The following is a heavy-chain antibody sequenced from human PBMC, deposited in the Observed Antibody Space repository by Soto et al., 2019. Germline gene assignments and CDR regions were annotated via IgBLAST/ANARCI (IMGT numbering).Heavy chain of an antibody. CDR2: INHSGST. V-gene: IGHV4-34*01. CDR3: ARGNLAGATSPNKLDTVTTRLPRTFFGC. CDR1: GGSFSGYY. D-gene: IGHD4-17*01. Sequence: QVQLQQWGAGLLKPSETLSLTCAVYGGSFSGYYWSWIRQPPGKGLEWIGEINHSGSTNYNPSLKSRVTISVHTSKNQLSRKLSSVTDADTAVYYCARGNLAGATSPNKLDTVTTRLPRTFFGCWGQGTLVTVSS. J-gene: IGHJ4*02.